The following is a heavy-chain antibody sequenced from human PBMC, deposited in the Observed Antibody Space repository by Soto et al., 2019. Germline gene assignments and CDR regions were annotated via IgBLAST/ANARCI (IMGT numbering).Heavy chain of an antibody. D-gene: IGHD3-22*01. CDR1: GGSISSYY. Sequence: QVQLQESGPGLVKPSETLSLTCTVSGGSISSYYWSWIRQPPGKGLEWIGYIYYSGSTNYNPSLKSRVTISVDTSKNQFSLKLRSVTAADTAVYYCARSMGYYYDGGYFDYWGQGTLVTVSS. CDR2: IYYSGST. J-gene: IGHJ4*02. V-gene: IGHV4-59*01. CDR3: ARSMGYYYDGGYFDY.